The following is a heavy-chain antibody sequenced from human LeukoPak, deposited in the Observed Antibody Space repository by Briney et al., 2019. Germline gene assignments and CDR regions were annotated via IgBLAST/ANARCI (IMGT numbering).Heavy chain of an antibody. J-gene: IGHJ5*02. CDR1: GGSISSSSYY. V-gene: IGHV4-39*01. D-gene: IGHD2-2*01. Sequence: PSETLSLTCTVSGGSISSSSYYWGWIRQPPGKWLEWLGSIYYSGSTYYNPSLKSRVTISVDTSKNQFSLKLSSVTAADTAVYYCARPQYQLLGWFDPWGQGTLVTVSS. CDR3: ARPQYQLLGWFDP. CDR2: IYYSGST.